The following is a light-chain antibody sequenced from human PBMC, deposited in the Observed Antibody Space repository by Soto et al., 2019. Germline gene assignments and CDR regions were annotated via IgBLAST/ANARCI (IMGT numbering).Light chain of an antibody. J-gene: IGKJ1*01. CDR3: QHYNSYSEA. V-gene: IGKV1-5*03. CDR1: QSISGS. CDR2: KAS. Sequence: DIQITQSPSSLSAFVRDRVTITCRASQSISGSLNWYQQKPGKAPKLLIYKASTLKSGVPSRFSGSGSGTEFTLTISSLQPDDFATYYCQHYNSYSEAFGQGTKVDIK.